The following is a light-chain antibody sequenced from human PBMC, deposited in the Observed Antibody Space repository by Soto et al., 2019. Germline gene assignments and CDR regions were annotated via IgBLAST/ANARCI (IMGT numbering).Light chain of an antibody. CDR3: QQFDHWPGT. CDR2: AAS. Sequence: EIVMTQSPATLSVSPGERATLSCRASQNVGSNLAWYQQKPGQAPRLLIYAASNRATGIPTKFSGSGSGTEFTLSISSLQSEDFALYYCQQFDHWPGTFGQGTKVDIK. J-gene: IGKJ1*01. V-gene: IGKV3-15*01. CDR1: QNVGSN.